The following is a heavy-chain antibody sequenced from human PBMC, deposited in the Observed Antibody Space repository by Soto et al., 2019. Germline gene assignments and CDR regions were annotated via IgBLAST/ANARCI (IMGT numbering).Heavy chain of an antibody. CDR3: ARAARYCSNGVCLGDFEF. CDR2: LSYDGSNE. CDR1: EFTFSDYA. V-gene: IGHV3-30-3*01. J-gene: IGHJ4*02. D-gene: IGHD2-8*01. Sequence: GGSLRLSCAASEFTFSDYAIHWVRQAPGKGLQWVAVLSYDGSNEFYADSVKGRFTISRDNSKNTLYLQMNNLRPEDAAVYYCARAARYCSNGVCLGDFEFWGQGPLVTVSS.